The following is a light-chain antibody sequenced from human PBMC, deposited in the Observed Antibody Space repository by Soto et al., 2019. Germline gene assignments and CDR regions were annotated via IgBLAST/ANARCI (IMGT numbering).Light chain of an antibody. V-gene: IGLV2-14*01. CDR3: NSYTSSNNYV. Sequence: LTQPASVSGSPGQSITISCTGTSSDVGDHNYVSWYQQYPGKAPKLMIYDVTNRPSGVSNRFSGSKSGNTASLTISGLQAEDEADYYCNSYTSSNNYVFGTGNKVTVL. CDR2: DVT. J-gene: IGLJ1*01. CDR1: SSDVGDHNY.